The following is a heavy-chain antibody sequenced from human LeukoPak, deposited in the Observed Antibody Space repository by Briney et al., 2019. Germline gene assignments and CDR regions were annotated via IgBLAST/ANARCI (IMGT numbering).Heavy chain of an antibody. CDR2: ISNSGSTI. J-gene: IGHJ1*01. CDR3: ATYSSLNRREFQF. D-gene: IGHD3-22*01. Sequence: GGSLRLSCAASGFTFSDYYMSWIRQAPGKGLEWVSYISNSGSTIYYTDSVKGRFTISRDNAKNSLYLQMNSLRAEDTAVYYCATYSSLNRREFQFWGQGTLLTVSS. V-gene: IGHV3-11*04. CDR1: GFTFSDYY.